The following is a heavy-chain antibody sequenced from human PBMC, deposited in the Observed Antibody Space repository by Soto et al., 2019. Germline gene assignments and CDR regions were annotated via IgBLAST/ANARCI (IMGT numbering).Heavy chain of an antibody. CDR1: GFSLSTSGVG. CDR3: AHTQEEWLRPSDLFDY. CDR2: IYWDDDK. D-gene: IGHD5-12*01. J-gene: IGHJ4*02. Sequence: QITLKESGPTLVKPTQTLTLTCTFSGFSLSTSGVGVGWFRQPPGKALEWLALIYWDDDKRYSPSLKSRLTITKDTSKNQVVLTMTNMDPVDTATYYCAHTQEEWLRPSDLFDYWGQGTLATVSS. V-gene: IGHV2-5*02.